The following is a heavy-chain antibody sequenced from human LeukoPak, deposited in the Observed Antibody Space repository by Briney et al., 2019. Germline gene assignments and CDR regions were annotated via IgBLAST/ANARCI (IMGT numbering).Heavy chain of an antibody. CDR1: AFTFSTYN. D-gene: IGHD3-22*01. Sequence: GGSLRLSCAASAFTFSTYNMNWVRQAPGKGLEWVSSITSSSSYTFYADSVKGRFTISRDNAKNSLYLQMNSLRAEDTAVYYCARDEELGDSSGYYLSYWGQGTLVTVSS. CDR3: ARDEELGDSSGYYLSY. V-gene: IGHV3-21*01. J-gene: IGHJ4*02. CDR2: ITSSSSYT.